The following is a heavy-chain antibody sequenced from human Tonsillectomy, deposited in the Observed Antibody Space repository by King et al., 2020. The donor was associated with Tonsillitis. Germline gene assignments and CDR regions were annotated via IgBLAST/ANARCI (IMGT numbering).Heavy chain of an antibody. CDR1: GGSFSGYY. V-gene: IGHV4-34*01. J-gene: IGHJ4*02. CDR3: ARRLDTHSRPFFAFDD. D-gene: IGHD3-3*01. CDR2: INHSGST. Sequence: VQLQQWGAGLLKPSETLSLTCAVYGGSFSGYYWSWIRQPPGKGLEWIGEINHSGSTNYNPSLKSRVTISVDTPKNQFSLKLSSMTAADTAVYYCARRLDTHSRPFFAFDDWGQGTLVTVSS.